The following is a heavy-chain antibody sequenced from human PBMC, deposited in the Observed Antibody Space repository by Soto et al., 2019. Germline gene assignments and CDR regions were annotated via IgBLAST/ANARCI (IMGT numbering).Heavy chain of an antibody. Sequence: SVNVACKASGCTFSGYAISWVRQAPGQGLEWMGGIIPIFGAANYAQKYQGRVTITADESTSTAYMELSSLRSEDTAVYYCATTFDPWGQGTLVTVSS. V-gene: IGHV1-69*13. J-gene: IGHJ5*02. CDR2: IIPIFGAA. CDR1: GCTFSGYA. CDR3: ATTFDP.